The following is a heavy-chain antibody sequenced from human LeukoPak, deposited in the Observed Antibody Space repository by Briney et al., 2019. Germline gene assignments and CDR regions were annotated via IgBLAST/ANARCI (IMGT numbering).Heavy chain of an antibody. CDR3: ARGGQGAIDI. J-gene: IGHJ3*02. CDR2: IDYDGSST. V-gene: IGHV3-74*01. CDR1: GFSFSTHW. Sequence: GGSLRLSCAASGFSFSTHWMLWVRQAPGRELVWVARIDYDGSSTAYPDSVKGRFTTSRDNAKNTLYLQMNSLRAEDTAVYYCARGGQGAIDIWGPGTMVIVSS.